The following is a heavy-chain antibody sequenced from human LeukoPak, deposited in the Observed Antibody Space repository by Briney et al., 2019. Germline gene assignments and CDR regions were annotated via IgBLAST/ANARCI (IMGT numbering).Heavy chain of an antibody. CDR2: IYDNEGT. Sequence: SETLSLTCTVSGGSISRYYWSWIRQPPGKGLEWIGYIYDNEGTYYNPSLKSRVTISVDTSKNQFSLKLTSVTAADTAVYYCARAPSERIQLWDTGTYYYYYIDVWGKGTTVTVSS. D-gene: IGHD5-18*01. CDR3: ARAPSERIQLWDTGTYYYYYIDV. CDR1: GGSISRYY. V-gene: IGHV4-59*01. J-gene: IGHJ6*03.